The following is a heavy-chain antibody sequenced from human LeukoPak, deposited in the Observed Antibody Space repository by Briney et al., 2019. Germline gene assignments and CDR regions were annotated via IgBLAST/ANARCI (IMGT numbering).Heavy chain of an antibody. CDR3: TSYSSSWGGGFDY. V-gene: IGHV3-15*01. CDR2: IKSKTDGGTT. D-gene: IGHD6-13*01. CDR1: GFTFSNAW. Sequence: PGGSLRLSCAASGFTFSNAWMSWVPQAPGKGLEWVGLIKSKTDGGTTDYAAPVKGRFTISRDDSNNTLYLQMNSLKTEDTAVYYCTSYSSSWGGGFDYWGQGTLVTVSS. J-gene: IGHJ4*02.